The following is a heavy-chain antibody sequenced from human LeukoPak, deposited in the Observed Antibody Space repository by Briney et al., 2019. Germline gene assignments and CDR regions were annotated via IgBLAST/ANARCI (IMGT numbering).Heavy chain of an antibody. D-gene: IGHD3-22*01. V-gene: IGHV3-53*01. Sequence: GGSLRLSCAASGFTVSSNYMSWVRQAPGKGLEWVSVIYSGGSTYYADSVKGRFTISRDNSKNTLYLQMNSLRAEDTAVYYCATQGDDSSWEYWGQGTLVTVSS. CDR2: IYSGGST. J-gene: IGHJ4*02. CDR3: ATQGDDSSWEY. CDR1: GFTVSSNY.